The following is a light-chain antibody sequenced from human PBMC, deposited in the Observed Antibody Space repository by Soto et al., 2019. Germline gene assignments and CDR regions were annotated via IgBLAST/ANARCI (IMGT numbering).Light chain of an antibody. CDR1: QGINSA. CDR3: QQFNTDPIT. J-gene: IGKJ5*01. CDR2: DAS. Sequence: AIQLTQSPSSLSASLGDRVTITCRASQGINSALAWYQQKPGKAPKLVIYDASTLEGGVPSRFSGSGSGTDFTLTISGLQPEDFASYYCQQFNTDPITFGQGTRLEIK. V-gene: IGKV1-13*02.